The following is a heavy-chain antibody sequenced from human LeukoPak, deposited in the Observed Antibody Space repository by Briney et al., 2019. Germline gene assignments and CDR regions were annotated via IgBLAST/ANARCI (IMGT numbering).Heavy chain of an antibody. V-gene: IGHV4-59*01. CDR2: ISYSGIT. J-gene: IGHJ6*02. Sequence: SETLSLTCSVSGGSIRSDYWSWIRQPPGKGLEWIGYISYSGITNYNPSLKSRLTMSVDTSKSQFSLKLSSLTAADTAVYYCARDLSIYGMDVWGQGTTVTVSS. CDR1: GGSIRSDY. D-gene: IGHD2/OR15-2a*01. CDR3: ARDLSIYGMDV.